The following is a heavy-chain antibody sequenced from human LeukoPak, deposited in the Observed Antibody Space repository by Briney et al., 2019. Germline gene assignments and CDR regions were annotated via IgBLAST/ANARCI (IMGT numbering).Heavy chain of an antibody. Sequence: SETLSLTCTVSGGSISSYYWSWIRQPPGKGLEWIGYIYYSGSTNYNPSLKSRVTISVDTSKNQFSLKLSSVTAADTAVYYCARSRSVWTSFDYWGQGTLVTVPS. V-gene: IGHV4-59*01. J-gene: IGHJ4*02. CDR1: GGSISSYY. CDR3: ARSRSVWTSFDY. D-gene: IGHD3/OR15-3a*01. CDR2: IYYSGST.